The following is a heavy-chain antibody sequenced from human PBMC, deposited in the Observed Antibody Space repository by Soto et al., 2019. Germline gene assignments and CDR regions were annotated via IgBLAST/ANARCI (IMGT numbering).Heavy chain of an antibody. Sequence: SETLSLTCTVSGDSVTSENYYWTWIRQSPGKGLEWIGYIYSSGSTNYNPSLKSRVTISLDTSRNQFSLKLTSVTAADPAVYYCPRDIRGNIRAFDYWGQGTLVTVSS. CDR1: GDSVTSENYY. CDR2: IYSSGST. D-gene: IGHD5-18*01. J-gene: IGHJ4*02. CDR3: PRDIRGNIRAFDY. V-gene: IGHV4-61*01.